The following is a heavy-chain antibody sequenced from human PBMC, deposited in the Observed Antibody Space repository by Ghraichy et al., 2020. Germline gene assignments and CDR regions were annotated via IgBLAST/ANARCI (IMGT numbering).Heavy chain of an antibody. CDR1: GFTFSSYG. Sequence: GGSLRLSCAASGFTFSSYGMHWVRQAPGKGLEWVAVIWYDGSNKYYADSVKGRFTISRDNSKNTLYLQMNSLRAEDTAVYYCAREYDKGAFDIWGQGTMVTVSS. CDR3: AREYDKGAFDI. J-gene: IGHJ3*02. D-gene: IGHD3-22*01. V-gene: IGHV3-33*01. CDR2: IWYDGSNK.